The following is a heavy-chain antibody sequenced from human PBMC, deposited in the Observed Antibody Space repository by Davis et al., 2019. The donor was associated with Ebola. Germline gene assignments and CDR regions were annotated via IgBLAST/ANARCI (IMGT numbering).Heavy chain of an antibody. D-gene: IGHD4-11*01. Sequence: GGSLRLSCAASGFTFSSYAMSWVCQAPGKGLEWVSVIYSGGSTYYADSVKGRFTISRDNSKNTLYLQMNSLRAEDTAVYYCASFRLPYYYGMDVWGQGTTVTVSS. CDR3: ASFRLPYYYGMDV. J-gene: IGHJ6*02. CDR1: GFTFSSYA. CDR2: IYSGGST. V-gene: IGHV3-53*01.